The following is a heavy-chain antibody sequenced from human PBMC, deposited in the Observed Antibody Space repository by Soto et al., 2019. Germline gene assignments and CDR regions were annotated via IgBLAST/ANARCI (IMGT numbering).Heavy chain of an antibody. V-gene: IGHV3-21*01. CDR2: ISRRNYI. J-gene: IGHJ3*02. CDR1: GFTFSTYS. Sequence: EVQLVESGGGLVKAGGSLRLSCAASGFTFSTYSMNWVRQAPGKGLEWVSTISRRNYIYYADSVKGRFTISRDDAQNSVYLQMNSLRGEDTAVYYCARDFRLTEAYGFDIWGRGTMVTVSS. CDR3: ARDFRLTEAYGFDI. D-gene: IGHD2-8*01.